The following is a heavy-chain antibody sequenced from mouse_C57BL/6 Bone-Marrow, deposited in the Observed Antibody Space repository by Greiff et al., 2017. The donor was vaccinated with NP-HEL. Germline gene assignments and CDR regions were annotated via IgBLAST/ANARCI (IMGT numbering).Heavy chain of an antibody. V-gene: IGHV7-3*01. CDR2: IRNKANGYTT. D-gene: IGHD2-10*02. CDR1: GFTFTDYY. Sequence: EVKLMESGGGLVQPGGSLSLSCAASGFTFTDYYMSWVRQPPGKALEWLGFIRNKANGYTTEYSASVKGRFTISRDNSQSILYLQMNALRAEDSATYYCARYQEGMTTFPRSMDDWGQGTSVTVSS. CDR3: ARYQEGMTTFPRSMDD. J-gene: IGHJ4*01.